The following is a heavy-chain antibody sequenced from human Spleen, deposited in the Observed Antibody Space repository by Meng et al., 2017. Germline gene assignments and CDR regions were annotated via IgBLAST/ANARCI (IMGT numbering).Heavy chain of an antibody. CDR1: GFTFSSYS. CDR3: ATAANTTENGPKYYFDY. Sequence: GESLKISCAASGFTFSSYSMSWVRQAPGQGLEWVSAISGSGGSTYYADSVKGRFTISRDNSKNTLYLQMNSLRAEDTAVYYCATAANTTENGPKYYFDYWGQGTLVTVSS. CDR2: ISGSGGST. V-gene: IGHV3-23*01. J-gene: IGHJ4*02. D-gene: IGHD2-8*01.